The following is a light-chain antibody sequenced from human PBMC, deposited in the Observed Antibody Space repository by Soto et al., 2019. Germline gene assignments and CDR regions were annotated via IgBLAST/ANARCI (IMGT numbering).Light chain of an antibody. J-gene: IGLJ2*01. Sequence: QSVLTQPPSASGTPGQRGTISCSGSSSNIGSNYVYWYHQLPGTAPKLLIYRNNQRPSGVPDRFSGSKSGTSASLAISGLRSEDEADYYCAAWDDSLSGVVFGGGTKVTVL. CDR2: RNN. CDR1: SSNIGSNY. V-gene: IGLV1-47*01. CDR3: AAWDDSLSGVV.